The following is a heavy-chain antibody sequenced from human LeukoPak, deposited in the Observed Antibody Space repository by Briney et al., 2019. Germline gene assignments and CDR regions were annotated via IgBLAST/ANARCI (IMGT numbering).Heavy chain of an antibody. CDR1: GFTFSSYA. D-gene: IGHD4-23*01. V-gene: IGHV3-23*01. CDR2: ISGSGGST. CDR3: AKNYGGVSGWFDP. Sequence: GGSLRLSCAASGFTFSSYAMSWVRQAPGKGLEWVSAISGSGGSTYYADSVQGRFTISRDNSNNTLYLQMNSLRAEDTALYYCAKNYGGVSGWFDPWGQGTLVTVSS. J-gene: IGHJ5*02.